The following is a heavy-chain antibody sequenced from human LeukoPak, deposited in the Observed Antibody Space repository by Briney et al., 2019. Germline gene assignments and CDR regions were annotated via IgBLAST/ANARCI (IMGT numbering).Heavy chain of an antibody. V-gene: IGHV4-39*07. Sequence: SETLSLTCTVSGGSISSSSYYWGWIRQPPGKGLEWIGSIYYSGSTYYNPSLKSRVTISVDTSKNQFSLKLSSVTAADTAVYYCARDSLDCSGGSCYDYWGQGTLVTVSS. CDR2: IYYSGST. J-gene: IGHJ4*02. D-gene: IGHD2-15*01. CDR3: ARDSLDCSGGSCYDY. CDR1: GGSISSSSYY.